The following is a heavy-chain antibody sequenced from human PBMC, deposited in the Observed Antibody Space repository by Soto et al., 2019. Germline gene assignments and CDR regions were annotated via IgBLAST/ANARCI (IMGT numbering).Heavy chain of an antibody. V-gene: IGHV4-34*01. Sequence: SETLSLTCAVYGGSFSGYYWSWIRQPPGKGLEWIGEINHSGSTNYNPSLKSRVTISVDTSKNQFSLKLSSVTAADTAVYYCAGGLRYRIGYGMDVWGQGTTVTVSS. CDR1: GGSFSGYY. CDR2: INHSGST. J-gene: IGHJ6*02. D-gene: IGHD3-9*01. CDR3: AGGLRYRIGYGMDV.